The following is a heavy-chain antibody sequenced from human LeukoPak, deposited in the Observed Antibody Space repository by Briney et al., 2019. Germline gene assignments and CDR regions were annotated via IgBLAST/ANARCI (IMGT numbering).Heavy chain of an antibody. D-gene: IGHD3-22*01. Sequence: PGGSLRLSCAASGFTFSSYGMSWVRQAPGQGLEWVSAISGSGGSTYYADSVKGRFTISRDNSKNTLYLQMNSLRAEDTAVYYFGSCLSGYLAFDIWGQGTMVTVSS. CDR1: GFTFSSYG. J-gene: IGHJ3*02. V-gene: IGHV3-23*01. CDR2: ISGSGGST. CDR3: GSCLSGYLAFDI.